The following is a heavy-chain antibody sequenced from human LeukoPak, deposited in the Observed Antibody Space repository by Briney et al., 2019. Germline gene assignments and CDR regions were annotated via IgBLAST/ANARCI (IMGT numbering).Heavy chain of an antibody. CDR2: INPNSGGT. V-gene: IGHV1-2*02. CDR3: ARGAFVAAAIYWFDP. Sequence: GASVKVSCKASGYTFTGYYMHWVRQAPGQGLEWMGWINPNSGGTNYAQKFQGRVTMTRDTSISTAYMELSRLRSDDTAVYYCARGAFVAAAIYWFDPWGQGTLVTVSS. CDR1: GYTFTGYY. D-gene: IGHD2-15*01. J-gene: IGHJ5*02.